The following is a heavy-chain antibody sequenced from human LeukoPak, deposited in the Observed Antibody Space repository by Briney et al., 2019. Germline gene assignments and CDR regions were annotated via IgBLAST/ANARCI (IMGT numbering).Heavy chain of an antibody. J-gene: IGHJ6*03. V-gene: IGHV4-4*07. Sequence: SETLSLTCTVSGGSISSYYWGWIRQPAGKGLEWIGRIYTSGSTNYNPSLKSRVTMSVDTSKNQFSLKLSSVTAADTAVYYCARHRGSGSYYRRDYYYYMDVWGKGTTVTISS. CDR2: IYTSGST. CDR1: GGSISSYY. CDR3: ARHRGSGSYYRRDYYYYMDV. D-gene: IGHD3-10*01.